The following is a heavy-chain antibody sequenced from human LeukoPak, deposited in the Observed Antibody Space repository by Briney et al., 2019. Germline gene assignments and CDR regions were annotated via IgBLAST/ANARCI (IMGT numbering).Heavy chain of an antibody. CDR2: INHSGST. J-gene: IGHJ6*03. D-gene: IGHD3-22*01. Sequence: SSETLSLTCAVYGGSFSGYYWSWIRQPLGKGLEWIGEINHSGSTNYNPSLKSRVTISVDTSKNQFSLKLSSVTAADTAVYYCARTTLHYDSSGYYYYYYYMDVWGKGTTVTISS. V-gene: IGHV4-34*01. CDR1: GGSFSGYY. CDR3: ARTTLHYDSSGYYYYYYYMDV.